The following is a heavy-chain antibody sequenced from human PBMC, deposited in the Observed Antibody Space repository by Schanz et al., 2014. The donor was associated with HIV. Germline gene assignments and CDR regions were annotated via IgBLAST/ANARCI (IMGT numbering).Heavy chain of an antibody. Sequence: QVQLVESGGGVVQPGRSLRLSCVASGFTFDNYGMYWVRQAPGKGLEWVAVISHDGSKKYYADSVKGRFTISRDNSRNALYLHMNSLRADDTAIYYCVKAYSSGFSGAGSWGQGALVTVSS. CDR3: VKAYSSGFSGAGS. J-gene: IGHJ5*02. CDR1: GFTFDNYG. CDR2: ISHDGSKK. V-gene: IGHV3-30*18. D-gene: IGHD5-18*01.